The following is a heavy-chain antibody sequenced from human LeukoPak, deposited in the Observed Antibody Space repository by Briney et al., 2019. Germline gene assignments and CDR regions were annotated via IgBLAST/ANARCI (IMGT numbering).Heavy chain of an antibody. CDR3: AKDAVRGSGRINWFDS. D-gene: IGHD3-10*01. CDR1: GFTFNSYA. Sequence: GGSLRLSCAASGFTFNSYAMSWVRQAPGKGLEWVSAISGSGESTYYADSVKGRFTISRDNSKNTLYLQMNSLRAEDTAVYYCAKDAVRGSGRINWFDSWGQGTLVTVSS. CDR2: ISGSGEST. J-gene: IGHJ5*01. V-gene: IGHV3-23*01.